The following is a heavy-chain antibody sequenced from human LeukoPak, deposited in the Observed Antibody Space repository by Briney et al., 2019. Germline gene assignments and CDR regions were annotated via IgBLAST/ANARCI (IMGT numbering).Heavy chain of an antibody. V-gene: IGHV1-18*01. CDR2: ISAYNGNT. CDR3: ARDYDPFAEIAVAGLGGFDY. J-gene: IGHJ4*02. CDR1: GYTFTSYG. D-gene: IGHD6-19*01. Sequence: GASVKVSCKASGYTFTSYGISWVRQAPGQGREWMGWISAYNGNTNYAQKLQGRVTMTRDTSTSTDYMELRSLRSDDTAVYYCARDYDPFAEIAVAGLGGFDYWGQGTLVTVSS.